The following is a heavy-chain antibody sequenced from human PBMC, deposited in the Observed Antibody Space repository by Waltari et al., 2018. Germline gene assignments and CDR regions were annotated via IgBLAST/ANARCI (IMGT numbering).Heavy chain of an antibody. CDR1: GYSISSGYY. CDR2: IYHSGSP. Sequence: QVQLQESGPGLVKPSETLSLTCAVSGYSISSGYYWGWIRQPPGKGLEWIGSIYHSGSPYYNPSLKRRVTISVDTSKNQFSLKLSSVTAADTAVYYCARLQVNSYGPDYWGQGTLVTVSS. J-gene: IGHJ4*02. D-gene: IGHD5-18*01. V-gene: IGHV4-38-2*01. CDR3: ARLQVNSYGPDY.